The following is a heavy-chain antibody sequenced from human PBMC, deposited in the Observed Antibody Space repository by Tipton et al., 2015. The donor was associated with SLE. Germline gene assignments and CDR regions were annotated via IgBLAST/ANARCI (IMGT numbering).Heavy chain of an antibody. CDR2: IYTSGST. D-gene: IGHD6-13*01. CDR1: GGSISSGSYY. Sequence: TLSLTCNVSGGSISSGSYYWSWIRQPAGKGLEWIGRIYTSGSTNYNPSLKSRVTISVDTSKNQLSLKLSSVTAADTAVYYCAIAAAGSFFDLWGRGTLVTVSS. V-gene: IGHV4-61*02. CDR3: AIAAAGSFFDL. J-gene: IGHJ2*01.